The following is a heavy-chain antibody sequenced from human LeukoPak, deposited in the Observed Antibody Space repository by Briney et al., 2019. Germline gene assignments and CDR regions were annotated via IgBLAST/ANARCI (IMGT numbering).Heavy chain of an antibody. CDR1: GFTFSSYG. V-gene: IGHV3-33*01. D-gene: IGHD6-13*01. J-gene: IGHJ4*02. CDR2: TWYDGSNK. CDR3: AREMKYSSSWSHFDY. Sequence: QPGRSLRLSCAASGFTFSSYGMHWVRQAPGKGLEWVAVTWYDGSNKYYADSVKGRFTISRDNSKNTLYLQMNSLRAEDTAVYYCAREMKYSSSWSHFDYWGQGTLVTVSS.